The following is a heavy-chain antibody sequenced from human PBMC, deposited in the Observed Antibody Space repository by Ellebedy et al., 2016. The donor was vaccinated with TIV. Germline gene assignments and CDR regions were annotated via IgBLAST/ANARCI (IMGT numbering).Heavy chain of an antibody. CDR3: ARDSASHLRFSYTDY. Sequence: GESLKISXATFGFTFSNYAMSWVRQAPGKGLEWVSSISGSGDSTNYADSVKGRFTISRDNSKNTVYLQMNSLRVEDTAVYYCARDSASHLRFSYTDYWGRGTLIAVSS. V-gene: IGHV3-23*01. CDR1: GFTFSNYA. CDR2: ISGSGDST. D-gene: IGHD4-11*01. J-gene: IGHJ4*02.